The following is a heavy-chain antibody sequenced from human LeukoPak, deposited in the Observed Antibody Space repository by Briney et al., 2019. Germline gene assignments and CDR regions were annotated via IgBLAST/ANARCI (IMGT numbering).Heavy chain of an antibody. Sequence: GGSLRLSCTASGFTFSIYGMSWVRQAPGKGLEWVSDIGGSGGSAFYADSVKGRFTISRDNSKNTLYLQMNSLRAEDTAVYYCARNGIAARWFDPWGQGTLVTVSS. CDR2: IGGSGGSA. D-gene: IGHD6-6*01. V-gene: IGHV3-23*01. CDR1: GFTFSIYG. CDR3: ARNGIAARWFDP. J-gene: IGHJ5*02.